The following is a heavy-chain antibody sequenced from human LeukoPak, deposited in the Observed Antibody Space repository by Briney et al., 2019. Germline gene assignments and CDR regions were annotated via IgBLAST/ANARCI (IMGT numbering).Heavy chain of an antibody. V-gene: IGHV4-39*02. Sequence: PSETLSLTCTRSGDYISSSSYYWGWIRQPPGEGLEWIGDIYYSGSTYYNASLKGRVSISIDTSNNHFSLHLRSLTAADTALYYCARRRYYDSTGYLDWGHGTLVTVSS. CDR3: ARRRYYDSTGYLD. J-gene: IGHJ1*01. CDR1: GDYISSSSYY. D-gene: IGHD3-22*01. CDR2: IYYSGST.